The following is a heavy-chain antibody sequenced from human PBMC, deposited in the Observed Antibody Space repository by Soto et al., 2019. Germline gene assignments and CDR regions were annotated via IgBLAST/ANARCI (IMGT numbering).Heavy chain of an antibody. CDR3: AKDQGIAASHGID. V-gene: IGHV3-30*18. CDR1: GFTFYNYG. CDR2: ISSDGRDK. D-gene: IGHD6-13*01. J-gene: IGHJ3*01. Sequence: QVQLVESGGGVVQPGTSLRLSCAASGFTFYNYGMHWVRQAPGTGLEWVATISSDGRDKYYADSVRGRLTISRDNSKNTVYLQMYSLRVDDTPVYYCAKDQGIAASHGIDWGQGTMVTVSS.